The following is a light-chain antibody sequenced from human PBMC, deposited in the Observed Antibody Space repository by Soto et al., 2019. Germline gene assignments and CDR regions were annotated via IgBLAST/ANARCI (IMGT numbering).Light chain of an antibody. V-gene: IGLV2-11*01. Sequence: QSALTQPRSVSGSPGQSVTISCTGTSSDVGGYNYVSWYQQHPGKAPKVMIYDVSERPSGVPDRFSGSKSGNTASLTISGLQAEDEADYYCCSYAGSPRYVFGTRTKLTVL. CDR1: SSDVGGYNY. J-gene: IGLJ1*01. CDR2: DVS. CDR3: CSYAGSPRYV.